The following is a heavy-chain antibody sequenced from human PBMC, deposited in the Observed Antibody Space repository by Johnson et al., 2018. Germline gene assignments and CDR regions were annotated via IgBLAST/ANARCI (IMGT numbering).Heavy chain of an antibody. Sequence: VQLVESGGGLVQXGGSLRLSCAASGFTFSSYWMSWVRQAPGKGLEWVANIKQDGSEKYYVDSVKGRFTISRDNAKNSLYLQMNSRRAEDTAVYYCARESDSSSSIYYYYYMDVWGKGTTVTVSS. V-gene: IGHV3-7*01. D-gene: IGHD6-6*01. J-gene: IGHJ6*03. CDR3: ARESDSSSSIYYYYYMDV. CDR2: IKQDGSEK. CDR1: GFTFSSYW.